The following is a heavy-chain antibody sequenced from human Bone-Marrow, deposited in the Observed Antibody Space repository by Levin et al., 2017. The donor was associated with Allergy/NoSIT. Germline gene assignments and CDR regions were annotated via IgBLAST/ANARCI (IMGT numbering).Heavy chain of an antibody. J-gene: IGHJ5*02. V-gene: IGHV3-23*01. CDR2: ISGGGGDT. CDR3: AKETTTAPGGVNCLDP. D-gene: IGHD4-11*01. CDR1: GFTFSIHA. Sequence: GGSLRLSCAASGFTFSIHAMTWVRQAPGKGLEWVATISGGGGDTYYADSVKGRFTISRDNFKNTLYLRMRSLRAEDTAIYYCAKETTTAPGGVNCLDPWGQGTLVTGAS.